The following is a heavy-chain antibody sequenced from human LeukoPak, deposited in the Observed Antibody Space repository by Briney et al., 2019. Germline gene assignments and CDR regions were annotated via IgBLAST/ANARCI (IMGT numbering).Heavy chain of an antibody. CDR3: AKPGEASNYYFDY. Sequence: GGSLRLSCAASGFAFSTYDMSWVRQAPGKGLEWVSTVRVNGRSTYYADSVKGRFTISRDNSKNTLYLQMNSLRAEDTALYYCAKPGEASNYYFDYWGQGALVTVSS. CDR2: VRVNGRST. J-gene: IGHJ4*02. D-gene: IGHD2-21*01. V-gene: IGHV3-23*01. CDR1: GFAFSTYD.